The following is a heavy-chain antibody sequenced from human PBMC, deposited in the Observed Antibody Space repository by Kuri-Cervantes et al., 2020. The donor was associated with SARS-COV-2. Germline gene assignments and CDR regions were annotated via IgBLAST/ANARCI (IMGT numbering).Heavy chain of an antibody. J-gene: IGHJ3*02. CDR1: RYSISSGYY. V-gene: IGHV4-38-2*01. D-gene: IGHD3-10*01. Sequence: GSLRLSCAVSRYSISSGYYWGWTRQPPGKGLEWIGSIYHSGSTYYNPSLKSRVTISVDTSKNQFSLKLSSVTAADTAVYYCATSLPYYYGSGSYTIGVDAFDIWGQGTMVTVSS. CDR2: IYHSGST. CDR3: ATSLPYYYGSGSYTIGVDAFDI.